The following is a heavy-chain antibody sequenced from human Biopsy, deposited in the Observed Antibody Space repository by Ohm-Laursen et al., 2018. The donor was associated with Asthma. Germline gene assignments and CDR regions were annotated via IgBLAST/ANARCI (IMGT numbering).Heavy chain of an antibody. Sequence: SLRLSCAASGFSFNSYGMHWVRQAPGKGLEWVAVMSFDGRQTYYADSVKGRFTISRDNAKSTLYLQMNRLRTDDTAVYYCAKRRGYSDLTDFDRWGQGTLVTVSS. J-gene: IGHJ4*02. D-gene: IGHD3-3*01. CDR1: GFSFNSYG. CDR3: AKRRGYSDLTDFDR. CDR2: MSFDGRQT. V-gene: IGHV3-30*18.